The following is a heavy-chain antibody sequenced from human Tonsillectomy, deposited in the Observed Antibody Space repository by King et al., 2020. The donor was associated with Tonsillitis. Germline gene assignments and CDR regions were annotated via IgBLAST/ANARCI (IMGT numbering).Heavy chain of an antibody. Sequence: VQLVESGGGLVKPGGSLRLTCAASGFTFSVYSMNWVLQAPGKGLEWVSSISSSKSFIHYSDSVSGGFTISRDNANNSLFLESGSLRAEDTAVYYCSGGYYDFWSGYYKGSYYYMDIWGKGTTVTVS. CDR2: ISSSKSFI. D-gene: IGHD3-3*01. V-gene: IGHV3-21*01. J-gene: IGHJ6*03. CDR3: SGGYYDFWSGYYKGSYYYMDI. CDR1: GFTFSVYS.